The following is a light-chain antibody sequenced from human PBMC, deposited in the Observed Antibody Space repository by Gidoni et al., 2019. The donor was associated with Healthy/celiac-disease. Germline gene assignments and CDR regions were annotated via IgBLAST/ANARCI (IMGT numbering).Light chain of an antibody. CDR2: GNS. CDR3: QSYDSSLSGFWV. CDR1: SSNIGAGYD. Sequence: LLTQPPSVSGAPGQRVTISCTGSSSNIGAGYDVHWYQQLPGTAPKLLIYGNSNRPAGVPDRFSGSKSGTSASLAITGLQAEDEADYYCQSYDSSLSGFWVFGGGTKLTVL. J-gene: IGLJ3*02. V-gene: IGLV1-40*01.